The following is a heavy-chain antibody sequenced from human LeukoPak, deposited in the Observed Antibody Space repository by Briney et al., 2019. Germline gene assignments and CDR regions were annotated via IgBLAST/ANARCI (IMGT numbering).Heavy chain of an antibody. V-gene: IGHV5-51*01. Sequence: PGESLKISCKVSGYSFTTYWIGWVRQIPGKGLEWMGIIYPDDSDTIYSPTFQGQVTISADKSISTAYLHWSGLKASDTAMYYCARLVYGGTSLSDYWGQGTLVIVSS. D-gene: IGHD4-23*01. CDR2: IYPDDSDT. CDR1: GYSFTTYW. J-gene: IGHJ4*02. CDR3: ARLVYGGTSLSDY.